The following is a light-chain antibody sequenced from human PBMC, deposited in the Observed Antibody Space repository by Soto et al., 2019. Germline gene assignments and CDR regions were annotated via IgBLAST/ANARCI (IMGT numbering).Light chain of an antibody. V-gene: IGKV4-1*01. J-gene: IGKJ4*01. CDR3: QQYYSTPLT. CDR2: WAS. CDR1: LSVLYSFNNKDY. Sequence: DIVITQSPDCLAVSLGQSSTINLKSSLSVLYSFNNKDYLVWYQQKPGQPPKLLIYWASTRESGVPDRFSGSGSGTDFTLTISSLQAEDVAVYYCQQYYSTPLTFGGGTKVDIK.